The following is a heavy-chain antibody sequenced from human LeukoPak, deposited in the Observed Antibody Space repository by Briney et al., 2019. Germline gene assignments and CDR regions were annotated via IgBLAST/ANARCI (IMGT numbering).Heavy chain of an antibody. CDR3: ARDWNIVVVTAMLAY. Sequence: SVKVSCKASGGTFSSYAFSWVRQAPGQGLEWMGRIIPILGMANYAQKFQGRVTITADKSTSTAYMELSSLRSEATAVYYCARDWNIVVVTAMLAYWGQGTLVTVSS. D-gene: IGHD2-21*02. CDR1: GGTFSSYA. V-gene: IGHV1-69*04. J-gene: IGHJ4*02. CDR2: IIPILGMA.